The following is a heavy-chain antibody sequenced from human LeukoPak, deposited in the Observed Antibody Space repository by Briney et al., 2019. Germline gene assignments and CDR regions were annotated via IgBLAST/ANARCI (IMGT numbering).Heavy chain of an antibody. CDR3: ARSLVRFRGGQNWFDP. CDR1: GGSISSGGYS. V-gene: IGHV4-30-2*01. CDR2: IYHSGST. Sequence: PSQTLSLTCAVSGGSISSGGYSWSWIRQPPGKGLEWIGYIYHSGSTYYNPSLKSRVTISVDRSKNQFSLKLSSVTAADTAVYYYARSLVRFRGGQNWFDPWGQGTLVTVSS. J-gene: IGHJ5*02. D-gene: IGHD3-3*01.